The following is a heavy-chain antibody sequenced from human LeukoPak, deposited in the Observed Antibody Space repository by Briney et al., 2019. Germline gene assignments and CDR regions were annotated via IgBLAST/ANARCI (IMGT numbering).Heavy chain of an antibody. CDR2: IYPRDGST. CDR1: GYTLTRNY. J-gene: IGHJ4*02. V-gene: IGHV1-46*01. CDR3: ARDQEGFDY. Sequence: ASVKVSCKASGYTLTRNYIHRGRHAPGQRLEWMGMIYPRDGSTSYAQKFQGRVTVTRDTSTSTVHMELSGLRSEDTAVYYCARDQEGFDYWGQGTLVTVSS.